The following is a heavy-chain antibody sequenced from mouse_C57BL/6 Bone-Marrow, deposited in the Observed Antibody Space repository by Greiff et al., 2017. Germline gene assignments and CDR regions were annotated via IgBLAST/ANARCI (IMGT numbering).Heavy chain of an antibody. CDR3: AGGRY. V-gene: IGHV1-50*01. CDR1: GYTFTSYW. Sequence: QVQLQQPGAELVKPGASVKLSCTASGYTFTSYWMQWVKQRPGQGLEWIGEIDPSDSYTNYNQKFKGKATLTVDTSSSTAYMQLSSLTSEDSAVYYCAGGRYWGQGTTLTVSS. J-gene: IGHJ2*01. CDR2: IDPSDSYT.